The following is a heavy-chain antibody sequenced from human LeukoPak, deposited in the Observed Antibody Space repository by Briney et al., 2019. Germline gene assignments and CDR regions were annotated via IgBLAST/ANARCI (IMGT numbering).Heavy chain of an antibody. V-gene: IGHV1-18*01. CDR3: ARVAGYDYGDPRLGNAFDI. J-gene: IGHJ3*02. Sequence: GASVKVSCKASGYTFTSYGISWVRQAPGQGLEWMGWISACNGNTNYAQKLQGRVTMTTDTSASTAYMELRSLRSDDTAVYYCARVAGYDYGDPRLGNAFDIWGQGTMVTVSS. D-gene: IGHD4-17*01. CDR2: ISACNGNT. CDR1: GYTFTSYG.